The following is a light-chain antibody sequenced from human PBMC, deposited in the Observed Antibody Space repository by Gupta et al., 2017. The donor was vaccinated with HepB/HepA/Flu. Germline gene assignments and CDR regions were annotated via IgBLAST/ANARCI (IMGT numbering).Light chain of an antibody. CDR2: KAS. Sequence: DIQMTQSPSTLSASVGDRVTITCRASQSISSWLAWYLQKPGKAPKLLIYKASSLESGVPSRFSGSGSGTEFTLTISSLQPDDFATYYCQQYNGYYYTFGQGTKLEIK. CDR1: QSISSW. J-gene: IGKJ2*01. CDR3: QQYNGYYYT. V-gene: IGKV1-5*03.